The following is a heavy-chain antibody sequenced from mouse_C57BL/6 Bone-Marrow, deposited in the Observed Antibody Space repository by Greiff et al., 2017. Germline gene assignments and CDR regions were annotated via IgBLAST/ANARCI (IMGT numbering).Heavy chain of an antibody. CDR1: GFNIKDDY. D-gene: IGHD2-2*01. J-gene: IGHJ3*01. Sequence: VQLQQSVAELVRPGASVKLSCTASGFNIKDDYMHWVKQRPEQGLEWIGWIDPENGDTEYASKFQGKATITADTSSNTAYLQLSSLTSEDTAVYYCTSMVTTAWFAYWGQGTLVTVSA. CDR2: IDPENGDT. V-gene: IGHV14-4*01. CDR3: TSMVTTAWFAY.